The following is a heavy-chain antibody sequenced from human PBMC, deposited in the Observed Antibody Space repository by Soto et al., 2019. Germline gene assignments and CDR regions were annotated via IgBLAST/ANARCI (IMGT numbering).Heavy chain of an antibody. CDR2: IYHSGST. D-gene: IGHD3-16*01. CDR3: ARGNDYVWGSYGY. V-gene: IGHV4-4*02. J-gene: IGHJ4*02. Sequence: QVQLQESGPGLVKPSGTLSLTCAVSGGSISSSNWWSWVRQPPGKGLEWIGEIYHSGSTNYNPSLKLRVTISVDKSKNQCSLKLSSVTAADTAVYYCARGNDYVWGSYGYWGQGTLVTVSS. CDR1: GGSISSSNW.